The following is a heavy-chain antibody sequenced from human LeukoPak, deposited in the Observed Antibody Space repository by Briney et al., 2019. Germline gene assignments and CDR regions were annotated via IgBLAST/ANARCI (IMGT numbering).Heavy chain of an antibody. V-gene: IGHV3-30-3*01. CDR3: ARDSIAANWFDP. J-gene: IGHJ5*02. CDR2: ISYDGSNK. D-gene: IGHD6-6*01. CDR1: GFTFSSYA. Sequence: GGSLRLSCAASGFTFSSYAMHWVRQAPGKGLEWVAVISYDGSNKYYADSVKGRFTISRDNSKNTLYPQMNSLRAEDTAVYYCARDSIAANWFDPWGQGTLVTVSS.